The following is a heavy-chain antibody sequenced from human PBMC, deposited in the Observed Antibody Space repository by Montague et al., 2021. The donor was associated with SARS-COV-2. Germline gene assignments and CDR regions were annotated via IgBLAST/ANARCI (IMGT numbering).Heavy chain of an antibody. V-gene: IGHV3-23*03. Sequence: SLRLSCVASGFTFSRYAMSWFRQAPGKGLEWVSVIYSGGSSTYYADSVKGRFTISRDHSKNTLYLQMNSLRAEDTAVYYCAKVSYFGSGTYYFDYWGQGTLVTVSS. D-gene: IGHD3-10*01. J-gene: IGHJ4*02. CDR2: IYSGGSST. CDR3: AKVSYFGSGTYYFDY. CDR1: GFTFSRYA.